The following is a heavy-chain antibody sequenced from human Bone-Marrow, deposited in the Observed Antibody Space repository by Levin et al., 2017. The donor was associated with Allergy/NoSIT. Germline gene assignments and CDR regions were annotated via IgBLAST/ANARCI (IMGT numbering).Heavy chain of an antibody. CDR1: GFFVSNNY. D-gene: IGHD2-21*02. V-gene: IGHV3-53*01. Sequence: TGGSLRLSCAASGFFVSNNYMIWVRQAPGKGLEWVSTIYIAGDTYFADSMKGRFTISRDNSKNTLYLQMNSLRPEDTAVYYCVKFCSSGACYTLRGFDVWGQGTMVTVSS. CDR2: IYIAGDT. CDR3: VKFCSSGACYTLRGFDV. J-gene: IGHJ3*01.